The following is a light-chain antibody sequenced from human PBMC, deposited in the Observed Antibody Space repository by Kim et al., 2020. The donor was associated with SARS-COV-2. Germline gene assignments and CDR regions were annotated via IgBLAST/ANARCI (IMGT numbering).Light chain of an antibody. V-gene: IGLV3-21*01. CDR2: SDT. J-gene: IGLJ3*02. Sequence: VAPGTTARIPCGGDSIGSKSVPWYQQRPGQAPVLVIYSDTDRPSGISERFSGSNSGNTATLTISRVEVGDEADYYCQVRHSTIDRVFGGGTKVTVL. CDR3: QVRHSTIDRV. CDR1: SIGSKS.